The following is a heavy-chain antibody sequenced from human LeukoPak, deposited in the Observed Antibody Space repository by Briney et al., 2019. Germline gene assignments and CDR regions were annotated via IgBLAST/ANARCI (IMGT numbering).Heavy chain of an antibody. CDR1: GYTFSDYY. CDR2: IKPNSGGT. D-gene: IGHD6-13*01. CDR3: ARGASTWYEDY. Sequence: GASVKVSCKASGYTFSDYYMHWVRQAPGQGLEWMGWIKPNSGGTNYAQKFQGRVTMTRDTSINTAYMELSSLRSDDTAVYYCARGASTWYEDYWGQGTLVTVSS. J-gene: IGHJ4*02. V-gene: IGHV1-2*02.